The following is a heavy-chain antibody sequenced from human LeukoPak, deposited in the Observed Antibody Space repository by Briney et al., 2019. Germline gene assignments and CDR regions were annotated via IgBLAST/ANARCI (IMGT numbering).Heavy chain of an antibody. D-gene: IGHD6-13*01. CDR2: ISGSGSST. CDR3: AKVPSTYSSSCY. CDR1: GFTFSNYA. J-gene: IGHJ4*02. V-gene: IGHV3-23*01. Sequence: GGSQRLSCVASGFTFSNYAMTWVRQAPGKGLEWVSTISGSGSSTYYADSVKGRFTISRDNSKNTLYLQMNSLRAEDTAVYYCAKVPSTYSSSCYWGQGTLVTVSS.